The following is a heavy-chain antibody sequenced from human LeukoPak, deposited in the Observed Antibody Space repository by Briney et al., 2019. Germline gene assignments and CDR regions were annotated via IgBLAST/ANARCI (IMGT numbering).Heavy chain of an antibody. V-gene: IGHV3-64*01. Sequence: GGSLRLSCAASGFTFSSYVMYWVRQAPGKGLEYVSSISSNGGSTYYANSVKGRFTISRDTSKNTLYLQMGSLRAEDMAVYYCARGGQSKYDSSGYLNYFDYWGQGTLVTVSS. CDR2: ISSNGGST. D-gene: IGHD3-22*01. CDR1: GFTFSSYV. CDR3: ARGGQSKYDSSGYLNYFDY. J-gene: IGHJ4*02.